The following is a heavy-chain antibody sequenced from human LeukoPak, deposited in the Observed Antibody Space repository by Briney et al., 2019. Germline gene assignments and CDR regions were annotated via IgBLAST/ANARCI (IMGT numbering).Heavy chain of an antibody. CDR1: GFTFSTYG. J-gene: IGHJ6*03. V-gene: IGHV3-48*01. CDR2: ITRSSTI. D-gene: IGHD1-26*01. CDR3: ARDLRGSTPYYYYYMDV. Sequence: GGSLRLSCAASGFTFSTYGINWVRQAPGKGLEWVSYITRSSTIYYADSVKGRFTISRDNAKNSLFLQMNSLRAEDTAVYYCARDLRGSTPYYYYYMDVWGKGTTVIVSS.